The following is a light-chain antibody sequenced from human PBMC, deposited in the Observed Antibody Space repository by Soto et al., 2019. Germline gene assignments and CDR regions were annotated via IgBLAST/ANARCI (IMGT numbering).Light chain of an antibody. CDR1: SRDVGGFNY. CDR2: DVG. Sequence: QSVLTQPRSVSGSPGKSVTISCTGTSRDVGGFNYVSWYQHHPGKAPKLMIYDVGKRPSGVPDRFSGSKSGNTASLTISGLQAEDEADYYCYSYAGAYTSVFGGGTKLTVL. V-gene: IGLV2-11*01. J-gene: IGLJ2*01. CDR3: YSYAGAYTSV.